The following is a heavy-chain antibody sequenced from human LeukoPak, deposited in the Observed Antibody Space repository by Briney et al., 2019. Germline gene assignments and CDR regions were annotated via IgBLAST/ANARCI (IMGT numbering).Heavy chain of an antibody. CDR3: ARVGTAMVGYYYYGMDV. Sequence: SETLSLTCAVSGGSISSGGYSWSWIRQPPGKGLEWIGYIYHSGSTYYNPSPKSRVTISVDRSKNQFSLKLSSVTAADTAVYYCARVGTAMVGYYYYGMDVWGKGTTVTVSS. CDR1: GGSISSGGYS. V-gene: IGHV4-30-2*01. J-gene: IGHJ6*04. D-gene: IGHD5-18*01. CDR2: IYHSGST.